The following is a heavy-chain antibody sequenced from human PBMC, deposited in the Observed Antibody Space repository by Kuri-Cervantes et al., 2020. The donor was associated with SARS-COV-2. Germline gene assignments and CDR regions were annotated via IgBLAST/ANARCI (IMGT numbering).Heavy chain of an antibody. Sequence: ASVQVTCKASGCILNSYGISWVRQAPGQGLEWMGWISAYNGNTNYAQKFQGRVTITADESTSIAYMELSSLRSEDTAVYYCARFGSGWSDYYYYSGMDVWGQGTTVTVSS. CDR2: ISAYNGNT. V-gene: IGHV1-18*01. CDR1: GCILNSYG. D-gene: IGHD6-19*01. CDR3: ARFGSGWSDYYYYSGMDV. J-gene: IGHJ6*02.